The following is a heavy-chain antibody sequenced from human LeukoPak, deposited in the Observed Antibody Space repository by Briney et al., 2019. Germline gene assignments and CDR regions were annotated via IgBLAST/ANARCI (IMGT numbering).Heavy chain of an antibody. CDR2: IYPSGST. J-gene: IGHJ3*02. Sequence: TSETLSPTCTVSDDSISGYYYIWIRQPPGKGLEWIAYIYPSGSTKYNPSLKSPVTVSVDTSKNQLSLRLSSVTAADTAVYYCARRAAATRAFDIWGQGTTVTVSS. D-gene: IGHD6-25*01. CDR3: ARRAAATRAFDI. V-gene: IGHV4-4*09. CDR1: DDSISGYY.